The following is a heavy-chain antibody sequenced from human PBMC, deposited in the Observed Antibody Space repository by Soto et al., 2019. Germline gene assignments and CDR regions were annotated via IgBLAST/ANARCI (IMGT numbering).Heavy chain of an antibody. D-gene: IGHD6-13*01. CDR3: ARGSIAAAAPGGWFDP. J-gene: IGHJ5*02. CDR2: IIPIFGTV. Sequence: SVKVSCKASGGTFSSYAISWLRQAPGQGLEWMGGIIPIFGTVNYAQKFQGRVTITADKSTSTAYMELSSLRSEDTAVYYCARGSIAAAAPGGWFDPWGQGTLVTVSS. V-gene: IGHV1-69*06. CDR1: GGTFSSYA.